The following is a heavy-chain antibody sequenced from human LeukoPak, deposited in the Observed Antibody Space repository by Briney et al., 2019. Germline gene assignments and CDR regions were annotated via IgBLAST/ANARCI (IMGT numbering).Heavy chain of an antibody. CDR3: ARSGYSYDLGDY. V-gene: IGHV4-59*08. J-gene: IGHJ4*02. Sequence: PSETLSLTCTVSVGSMISYCWNWIRQPPGEGVWWIGYIYYSGSTNYNPSLKSRVTISVDTYKHQFSLNLSSVTAADTAVYYCARSGYSYDLGDYWGQGTLVTVSS. CDR2: IYYSGST. D-gene: IGHD5-18*01. CDR1: VGSMISYC.